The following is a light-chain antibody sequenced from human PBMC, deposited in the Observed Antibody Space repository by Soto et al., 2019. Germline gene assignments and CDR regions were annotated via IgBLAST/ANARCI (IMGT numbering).Light chain of an antibody. Sequence: DIQMTQSPSSLSASVGDRVTITCRASQSISSYLNWYQHKPGKAPNLLIYAATTLQSGVPSRFSGSGSGTDFTLTISSLQPEDFASYYCQHYDNLVLYTFGQGTKLEIK. V-gene: IGKV1-39*01. CDR3: QHYDNLVLYT. CDR1: QSISSY. CDR2: AAT. J-gene: IGKJ2*01.